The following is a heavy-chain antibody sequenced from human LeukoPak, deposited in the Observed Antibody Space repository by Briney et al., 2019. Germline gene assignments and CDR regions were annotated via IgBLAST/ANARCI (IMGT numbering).Heavy chain of an antibody. D-gene: IGHD4-17*01. Sequence: SETLSLTCAVSGGSISSSNWWSWVRQPPGKGLERIGEIYHSGSTNYNPSLKSRVTISVDKSKNQFSLKLSSVTAADTAVYYCASSYGDYLAFDIWGQGTMVTVPS. V-gene: IGHV4-4*02. CDR3: ASSYGDYLAFDI. CDR2: IYHSGST. CDR1: GGSISSSNW. J-gene: IGHJ3*02.